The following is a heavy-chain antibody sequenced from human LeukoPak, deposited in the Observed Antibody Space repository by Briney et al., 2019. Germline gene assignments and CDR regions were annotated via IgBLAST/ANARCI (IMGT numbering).Heavy chain of an antibody. J-gene: IGHJ4*02. D-gene: IGHD1-14*01. CDR1: GDSVSSNGVA. CDR2: TYYGSKWNN. Sequence: SQTLSLTCAISGDSVSSNGVAWNWIRQSPSRGLEWLGRTYYGSKWNNDYALSVKSRITINPDTSKNQFSLQLNSVTPEDTAVYYCTRGRNSAFDYWGQGTPVTVSS. CDR3: TRGRNSAFDY. V-gene: IGHV6-1*01.